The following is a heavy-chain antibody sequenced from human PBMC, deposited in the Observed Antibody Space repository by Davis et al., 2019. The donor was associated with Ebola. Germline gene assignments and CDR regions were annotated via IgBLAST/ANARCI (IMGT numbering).Heavy chain of an antibody. Sequence: HTGGSLRLSCAASGFTFSNFWMHWVRQAPGKGLVCVSRINNDGSITNYADSVKGRFTISRDNSKNTLYLQMNSLRAEDTAVYYCAKAGSGVDTAILYYYYYMDVWGKGTTVTVSS. V-gene: IGHV3-74*01. CDR2: INNDGSIT. CDR1: GFTFSNFW. D-gene: IGHD5-18*01. J-gene: IGHJ6*03. CDR3: AKAGSGVDTAILYYYYYMDV.